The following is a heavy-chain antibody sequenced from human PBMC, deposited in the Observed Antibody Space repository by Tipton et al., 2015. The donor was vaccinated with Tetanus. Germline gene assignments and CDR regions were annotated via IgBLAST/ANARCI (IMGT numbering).Heavy chain of an antibody. D-gene: IGHD2-2*01. CDR3: NGGSTRAYFDY. CDR1: GFTLKTYS. CDR2: IYSGGNT. V-gene: IGHV3-53*01. J-gene: IGHJ4*02. Sequence: SLRLSCAASGFTLKTYSMTWVRQAPGKGLEWVSLIYSGGNTYYADSVKGRFTISRDNSKNTLYLQMNSLRAEDTAVYYCNGGSTRAYFDYWGQGTLVTVSS.